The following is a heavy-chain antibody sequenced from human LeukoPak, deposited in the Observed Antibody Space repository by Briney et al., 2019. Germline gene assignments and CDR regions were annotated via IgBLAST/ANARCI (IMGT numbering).Heavy chain of an antibody. Sequence: GESLKISCKGSGYSFTSYWIGWVRQMPGKGLEWMGIIYPGDSDTRYSPSFQGQVTISADKSISTAYLQWSSLKASDTAIYYCARLSDDGSNVYWFDPWGQGTQVTVSS. V-gene: IGHV5-51*01. J-gene: IGHJ5*02. CDR2: IYPGDSDT. CDR1: GYSFTSYW. CDR3: ARLSDDGSNVYWFDP. D-gene: IGHD4-23*01.